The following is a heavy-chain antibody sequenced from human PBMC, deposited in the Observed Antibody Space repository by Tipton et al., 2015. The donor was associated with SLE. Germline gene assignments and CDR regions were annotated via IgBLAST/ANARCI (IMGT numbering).Heavy chain of an antibody. CDR3: SSYTDGYKMFGY. J-gene: IGHJ4*02. Sequence: RSLRLSRRVSGFTFGDYAVIWVRQAPGKGLEWVSLIRSKVFGATTKYAASVKGRFTMSRDDSKNIAYLQMNSLKTEDTAVYYCSSYTDGYKMFGYWGQGTLVTVSS. CDR1: GFTFGDYA. D-gene: IGHD5-24*01. V-gene: IGHV3-49*04. CDR2: IRSKVFGATT.